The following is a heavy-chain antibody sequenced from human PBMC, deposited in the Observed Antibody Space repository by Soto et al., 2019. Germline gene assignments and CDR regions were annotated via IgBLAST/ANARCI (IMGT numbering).Heavy chain of an antibody. J-gene: IGHJ3*02. Sequence: ASVKVSCKASGYTFTSSGISWVRQAPGQGLEWMGWISTNNGNTNYAQNLQGRVTMTTNTSISTAYMELSSLRSEDTAVYYCARGPREVGWRDAFDIWGQGTMVTVSS. CDR1: GYTFTSSG. CDR2: ISTNNGNT. CDR3: ARGPREVGWRDAFDI. V-gene: IGHV1-18*01. D-gene: IGHD6-19*01.